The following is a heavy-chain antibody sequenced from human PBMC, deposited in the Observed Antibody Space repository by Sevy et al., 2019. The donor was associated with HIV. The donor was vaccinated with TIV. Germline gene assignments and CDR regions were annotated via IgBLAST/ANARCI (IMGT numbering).Heavy chain of an antibody. CDR1: GFTFSSYW. V-gene: IGHV3-7*01. CDR2: IKQDGSEK. D-gene: IGHD2-15*01. Sequence: GGYLRLSCAASGFTFSSYWMSWVRQAPGKGLEWMANIKQDGSEKYYVDSVKGRFTISRDNAKNSLYLQMNSLRAEDTAVYYCARAGDPTGGSCYSRLDYYYGMDVWGQGTTVTVSS. J-gene: IGHJ6*02. CDR3: ARAGDPTGGSCYSRLDYYYGMDV.